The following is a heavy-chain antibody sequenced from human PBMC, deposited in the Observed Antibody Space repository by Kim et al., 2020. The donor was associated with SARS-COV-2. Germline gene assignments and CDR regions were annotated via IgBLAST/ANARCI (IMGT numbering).Heavy chain of an antibody. CDR2: SKK. J-gene: IGHJ4*02. CDR3: ARLGGTTIDY. D-gene: IGHD4-17*01. V-gene: IGHV3-33*01. Sequence: SKKNDGEYGKGRLTISRDNSRNILYLQMNNLGAEDTAVYYCARLGGTTIDYWGQGTLVTVSS.